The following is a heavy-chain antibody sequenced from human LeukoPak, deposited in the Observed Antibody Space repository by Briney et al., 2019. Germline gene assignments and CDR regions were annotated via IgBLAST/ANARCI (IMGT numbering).Heavy chain of an antibody. CDR2: IIPILGIA. CDR3: AILTHSTVTQQYYFDY. D-gene: IGHD4-17*01. Sequence: SVKVSCKASGGTFSSYAISWVRQAPGQGLEWMGRIIPILGIANYAQKFQGRVTITADKSTSTAYMELSSLRSEDTAVYYCAILTHSTVTQQYYFDYWGQGTLVTVSS. V-gene: IGHV1-69*04. J-gene: IGHJ4*02. CDR1: GGTFSSYA.